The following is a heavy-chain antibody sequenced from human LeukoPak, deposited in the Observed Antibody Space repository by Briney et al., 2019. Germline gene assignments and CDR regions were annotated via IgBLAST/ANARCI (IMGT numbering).Heavy chain of an antibody. D-gene: IGHD3-10*01. V-gene: IGHV1-69*05. CDR1: GGTFSSYA. J-gene: IGHJ4*02. Sequence: GSSVKVSCKASGGTFSSYAISWVRQPPGQGLEWMGGIIPIFGTANYAQKFQGRVTITTDESTNTAYMELSSLRSEDTAVYYCARGITMVRGAQRYYFDYWGQGTLVTVSS. CDR3: ARGITMVRGAQRYYFDY. CDR2: IIPIFGTA.